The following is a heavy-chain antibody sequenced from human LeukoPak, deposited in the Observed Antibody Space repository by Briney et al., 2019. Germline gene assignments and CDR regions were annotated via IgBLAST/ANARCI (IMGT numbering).Heavy chain of an antibody. CDR1: GGSLSSYY. J-gene: IGHJ4*02. V-gene: IGHV4-59*01. CDR3: ATTGYSSVFPFDY. Sequence: PSETLSLTCTVSGGSLSSYYWSWIRQPPGKGLEWIGYIYYSGSTNYNPSLKSRVTISVDTSKNQFSLKLSSVTAADTAVYYCATTGYSSVFPFDYWGQGTLVTVSS. CDR2: IYYSGST. D-gene: IGHD6-19*01.